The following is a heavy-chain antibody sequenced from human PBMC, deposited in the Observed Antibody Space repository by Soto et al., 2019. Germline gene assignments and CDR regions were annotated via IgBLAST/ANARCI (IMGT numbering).Heavy chain of an antibody. CDR2: MNPNSGNT. CDR3: ARDMDWNSNFDY. CDR1: GYTFTSYD. V-gene: IGHV1-8*01. J-gene: IGHJ4*02. Sequence: ASVKVSCKASGYTFTSYDINWVRQATGQGLEWMGWMNPNSGNTGYAQKFQGRVTMTRNTSISTAYMELSSLRSEDTAVYYCARDMDWNSNFDYWGQGTLVTVSS. D-gene: IGHD1-7*01.